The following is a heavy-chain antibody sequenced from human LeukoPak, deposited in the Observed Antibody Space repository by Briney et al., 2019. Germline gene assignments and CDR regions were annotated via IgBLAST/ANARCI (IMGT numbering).Heavy chain of an antibody. Sequence: PGGSLRLSCAASGFTSSNYAMSWLRQTPGKGLEWVSAITGSGGSAYYADSVKGRFTISRDNSKNTLCLQMNSLRAEDTAIYDCASRYCSGGSCYNRYYFDYWGQGTLVTVSS. CDR2: ITGSGGSA. D-gene: IGHD2-15*01. V-gene: IGHV3-23*01. J-gene: IGHJ4*02. CDR3: ASRYCSGGSCYNRYYFDY. CDR1: GFTSSNYA.